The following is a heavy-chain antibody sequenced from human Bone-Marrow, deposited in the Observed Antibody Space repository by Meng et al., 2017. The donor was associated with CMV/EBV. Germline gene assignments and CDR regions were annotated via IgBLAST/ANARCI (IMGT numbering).Heavy chain of an antibody. CDR3: ARVPSKGVSGPFDY. J-gene: IGHJ4*02. D-gene: IGHD3-16*01. CDR2: INHSGST. V-gene: IGHV4-34*01. CDR1: GGSFSGYY. Sequence: GSLRLSCAVYGGSFSGYYWSWIRQPPGKGLEWIGEINHSGSTNYNPSLKSRVTISVDTSKNQFSLKLSSVTAADTAVYYCARVPSKGVSGPFDYWGQGTLVTVSS.